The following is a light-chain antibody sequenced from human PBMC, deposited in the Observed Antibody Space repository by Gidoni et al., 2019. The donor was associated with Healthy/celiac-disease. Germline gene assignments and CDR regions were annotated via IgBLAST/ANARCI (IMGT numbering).Light chain of an antibody. J-gene: IGKJ2*01. CDR3: QQRSNWPPRST. Sequence: EIVLTQSRATLSLSPGARATLSCRDSQSVSSYLAWYQQQPGQAPRLLIYDASNRATGIPARFSGSGSATDFTLTISSLEPEDFAVYYCQQRSNWPPRSTFXQXTKLEIK. V-gene: IGKV3-11*01. CDR2: DAS. CDR1: QSVSSY.